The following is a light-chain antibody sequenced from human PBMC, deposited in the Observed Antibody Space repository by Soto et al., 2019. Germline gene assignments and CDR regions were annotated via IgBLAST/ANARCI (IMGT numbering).Light chain of an antibody. J-gene: IGKJ1*01. CDR1: QSISSW. CDR2: DAS. V-gene: IGKV1-5*01. Sequence: STLSGSVGDRVTITCRASQSISSWLAWYQQKPGKAPKLLIYDASSLESGVPSRFSGSGSGTEFTLTISSLQPDDFATYYCQQYNSYSGTFGQGTKVDIK. CDR3: QQYNSYSGT.